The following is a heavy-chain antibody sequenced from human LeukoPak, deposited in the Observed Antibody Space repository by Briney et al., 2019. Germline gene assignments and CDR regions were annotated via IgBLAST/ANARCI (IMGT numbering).Heavy chain of an antibody. J-gene: IGHJ4*02. CDR2: ISYDGSNK. V-gene: IGHV3-30*04. CDR3: ARGVGYSDSSGYY. D-gene: IGHD3-22*01. Sequence: GGSLRLSCAASGFTFSSYAMHWVRQAPGKGLEWVAVISYDGSNKYYADSVKGRFTISRDNSKNTLYLQMNSLRAEDTAVYYCARGVGYSDSSGYYWGQGTLVTVSS. CDR1: GFTFSSYA.